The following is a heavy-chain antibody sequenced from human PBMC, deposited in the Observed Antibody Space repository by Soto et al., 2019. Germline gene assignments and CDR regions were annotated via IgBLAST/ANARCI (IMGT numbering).Heavy chain of an antibody. V-gene: IGHV2-5*02. Sequence: QITLKESGPTLVKPTQTLTLTCTFSGFSLSTSGVGVGWIRQPPGKALEWLALIYWDDDKRYSPSLKNRLTVTKYTSKNPVVLIMTNMDPVDTATYYWSVHRRAYNSVGPHDHFDIWGQGTMVTVSS. J-gene: IGHJ3*02. D-gene: IGHD6-19*01. CDR1: GFSLSTSGVG. CDR2: IYWDDDK. CDR3: SVHRRAYNSVGPHDHFDI.